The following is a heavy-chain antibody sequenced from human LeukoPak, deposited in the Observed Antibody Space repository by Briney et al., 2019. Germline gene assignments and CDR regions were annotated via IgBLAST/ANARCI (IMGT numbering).Heavy chain of an antibody. CDR1: GFTFSSYA. CDR2: ISSNGGST. V-gene: IGHV3-64*01. J-gene: IGHJ4*02. Sequence: GGSLRLSCAASGFTFSSYAMHWVRRAPGKGLEYVSGISSNGGSTYYANSVKGRFTISRDNSKNTLYLQMGSLRAEDMAVYYCARGSREYSSSSCFDYWGQGTLVTVSS. D-gene: IGHD6-6*01. CDR3: ARGSREYSSSSCFDY.